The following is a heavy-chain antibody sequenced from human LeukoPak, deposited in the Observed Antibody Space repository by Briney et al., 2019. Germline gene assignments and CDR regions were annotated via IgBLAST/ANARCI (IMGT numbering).Heavy chain of an antibody. J-gene: IGHJ4*02. CDR1: GFTFSSYG. V-gene: IGHV3-30*03. CDR2: ISYDGSNK. Sequence: PGGSLRLSCADSGFTFSSYGMHWVRQAPGKGLEWVAVISYDGSNKYYADSVKGRFTISRDNSKNTLYLQMNSLRAEDTAVYYCAREVAAGVFDYWGQGTLVTVSS. D-gene: IGHD6-13*01. CDR3: AREVAAGVFDY.